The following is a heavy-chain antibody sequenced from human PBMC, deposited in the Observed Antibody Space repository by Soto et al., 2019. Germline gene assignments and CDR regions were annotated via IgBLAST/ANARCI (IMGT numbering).Heavy chain of an antibody. CDR1: GFTFDDYA. V-gene: IGHV3-9*01. Sequence: GGSLRLSCAASGFTFDDYAMHWVRQAPGKGLEWVSGISWNSGSIGYADSVKGRFTISRDNAKNSLYLQMNSLRAEDTALYYCAKGIRYSGYDRFDYWGQGTLVTVSS. D-gene: IGHD5-12*01. CDR3: AKGIRYSGYDRFDY. J-gene: IGHJ4*02. CDR2: ISWNSGSI.